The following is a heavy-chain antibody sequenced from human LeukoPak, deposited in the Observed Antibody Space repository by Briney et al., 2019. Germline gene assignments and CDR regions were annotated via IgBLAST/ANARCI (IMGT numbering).Heavy chain of an antibody. CDR2: MNPNSGNT. Sequence: ASVKVSCKASGYTFTSYDINWVRQATGQGLEWMGWMNPNSGNTGYAQKFQGRVTMTRNTSISTAYMELRSLRSEDTAVYYCARTKKSITIFGVVMNYYMDVWGKGTTVTVSS. CDR3: ARTKKSITIFGVVMNYYMDV. J-gene: IGHJ6*03. D-gene: IGHD3-3*01. V-gene: IGHV1-8*01. CDR1: GYTFTSYD.